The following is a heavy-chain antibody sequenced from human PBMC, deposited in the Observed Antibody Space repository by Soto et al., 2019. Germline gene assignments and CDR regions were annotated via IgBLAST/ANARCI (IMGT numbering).Heavy chain of an antibody. CDR2: ISAYNGNS. J-gene: IGHJ6*02. Sequence: QVQLVQSGAEVKKPGASVKVTCKASAYTFTSYGITWVRQAPGQGLEWVGWISAYNGNSNYAQKYEGRVTMTTDTSTSTASMELSSQGSDCTAVYYCARLADCSTTSGAFTAGFHVRGDYCYYGLDVWGQGTTVTVSS. V-gene: IGHV1-18*04. D-gene: IGHD2-2*01. CDR1: AYTFTSYG. CDR3: ARLADCSTTSGAFTAGFHVRGDYCYYGLDV.